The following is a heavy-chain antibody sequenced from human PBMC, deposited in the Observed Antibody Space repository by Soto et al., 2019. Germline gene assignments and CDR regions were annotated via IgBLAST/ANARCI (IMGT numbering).Heavy chain of an antibody. CDR2: IYYSGST. CDR3: ARDFLYGSGSYYYGMDV. CDR1: GGSISSYY. Sequence: PSETLSLTCTVSGGSISSYYWSWIRQPPGKGLEWIGYIYYSGSTNYNPSLKSRVTISVDTSKNQFSLKLSSVTAADTAVYYCARDFLYGSGSYYYGMDVWGQGTTVTVSS. V-gene: IGHV4-59*01. J-gene: IGHJ6*02. D-gene: IGHD3-10*01.